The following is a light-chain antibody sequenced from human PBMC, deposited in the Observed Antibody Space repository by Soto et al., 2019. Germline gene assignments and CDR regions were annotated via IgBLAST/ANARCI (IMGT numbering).Light chain of an antibody. J-gene: IGKJ2*01. CDR3: QQGHNWPLT. CDR2: GAS. Sequence: EIVMTQSPATLSVSPGERAALSCRASQSINSELAWYQQKPGQPPRLLIYGASTRATGVPARFTGSESGSDLPLTISVLQSEDFAVYYWQQGHNWPLTFGQGTRLEI. CDR1: QSINSE. V-gene: IGKV3-15*01.